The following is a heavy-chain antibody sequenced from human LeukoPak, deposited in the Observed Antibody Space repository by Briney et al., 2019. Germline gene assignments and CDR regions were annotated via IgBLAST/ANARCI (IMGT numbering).Heavy chain of an antibody. CDR3: QRTGYEIWFDP. D-gene: IGHD3-9*01. J-gene: IGHJ5*02. CDR2: ISSSSSTI. CDR1: GFTFSSYW. Sequence: GWSLRLSCAASGFTFSSYWMSWVRQAPRKELEWVSYISSSSSTIYYADSVKGRFTIYRDNAKNSLYLQMNSLRADATVFFFWQRTGYEIWFDPWGQGTLVTVSS. V-gene: IGHV3-48*01.